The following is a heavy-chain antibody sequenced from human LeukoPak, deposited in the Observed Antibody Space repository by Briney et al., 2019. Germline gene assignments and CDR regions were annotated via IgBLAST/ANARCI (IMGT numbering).Heavy chain of an antibody. D-gene: IGHD4-17*01. J-gene: IGHJ4*02. Sequence: GGSLRLSCAASGFTFSSYAMSWVRQAPGKGLEWVSAISGSGGSTYYADSVKGRFTISRGNSKNTLYLQMNSLRAEDTAVYYCAKDQSDYGDYWAQVDYWGQGTLVTVSS. V-gene: IGHV3-23*01. CDR1: GFTFSSYA. CDR2: ISGSGGST. CDR3: AKDQSDYGDYWAQVDY.